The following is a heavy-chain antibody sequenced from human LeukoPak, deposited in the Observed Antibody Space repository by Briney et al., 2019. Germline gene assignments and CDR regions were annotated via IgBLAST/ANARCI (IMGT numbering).Heavy chain of an antibody. V-gene: IGHV3-23*01. J-gene: IGHJ4*02. CDR3: ASALSGYASSLGY. D-gene: IGHD6-6*01. Sequence: GGSLRLSCAASGFIFSSHGMNWVRQAPGKGLEWVSGVSPSGDITYYADSVKGRFTISRDNSKNRVYLQMNSLRAEDTAVYYCASALSGYASSLGYWGQGTLVTVSS. CDR1: GFIFSSHG. CDR2: VSPSGDIT.